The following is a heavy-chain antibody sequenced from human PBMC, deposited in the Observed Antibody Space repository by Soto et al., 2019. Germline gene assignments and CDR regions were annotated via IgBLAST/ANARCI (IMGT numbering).Heavy chain of an antibody. CDR1: GYTFTSYA. J-gene: IGHJ6*02. Sequence: ASVKVSCKASGYTFTSYAMHWVRQAPGQRLEWMGWINAGNGNTKYSQKIQGRVTITRDTSASTAYMELSSLRSEDTAVFYFARLAASGTPREGGAALLYYYYGMDVWGQGTTVTVSS. CDR2: INAGNGNT. D-gene: IGHD6-13*01. V-gene: IGHV1-3*01. CDR3: ARLAASGTPREGGAALLYYYYGMDV.